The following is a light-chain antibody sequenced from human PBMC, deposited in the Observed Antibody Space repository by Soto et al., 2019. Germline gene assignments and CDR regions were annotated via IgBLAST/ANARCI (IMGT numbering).Light chain of an antibody. J-gene: IGKJ1*01. CDR2: GAS. Sequence: EIVMTESPATLSVSPGERATLSCRASQSVNTNSAWYQQKPGQAPRLLIYGASTRATDIPATFSGSGSGPEFTLTISRLQSEDFAVYYCQQYNVWPLTFGEGTKVDLK. CDR1: QSVNTN. V-gene: IGKV3-15*01. CDR3: QQYNVWPLT.